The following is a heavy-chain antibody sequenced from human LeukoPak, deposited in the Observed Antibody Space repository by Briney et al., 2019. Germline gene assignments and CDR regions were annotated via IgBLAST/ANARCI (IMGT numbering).Heavy chain of an antibody. CDR2: ITTTGATT. CDR1: GFTFGSYG. Sequence: GGSLRLSCAASGFTFGSYGMSWVRQAPGKGLEWVAYITTTGATTSYAGSVKGRFTISRDNARDTLYMQMNSLRDEDTALYYCTIMHGYYDGSGYWVQWGQGTLVTVSS. V-gene: IGHV3-23*01. CDR3: TIMHGYYDGSGYWVQ. J-gene: IGHJ4*02. D-gene: IGHD3-22*01.